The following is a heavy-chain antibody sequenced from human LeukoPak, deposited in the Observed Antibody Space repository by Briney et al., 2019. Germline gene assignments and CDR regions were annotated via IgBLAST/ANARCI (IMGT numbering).Heavy chain of an antibody. J-gene: IGHJ6*02. CDR2: IIPIFGTA. V-gene: IGHV1-69*13. CDR1: GGTFSGYA. Sequence: ASVKVSCTASGGTFSGYAVSWVRQAPGQGLEWMGGIIPIFGTANYAQKFQGRVTITADESTSTAYMELSSLRSEDTAVYYCARADYDYVWGSYRPNYYYYGMDVWGQGTTVTVSS. CDR3: ARADYDYVWGSYRPNYYYYGMDV. D-gene: IGHD3-16*02.